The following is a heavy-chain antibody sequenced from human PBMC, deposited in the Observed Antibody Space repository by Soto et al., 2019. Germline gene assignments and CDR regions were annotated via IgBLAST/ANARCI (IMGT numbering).Heavy chain of an antibody. CDR2: IYYSGST. CDR3: AGQSIAAAGTNDY. Sequence: SETLSLTCTVSGGSISSYYWSWIRQPPGKGLEWIGYIYYSGSTNYNPSLKSRVTISVDTSKNQFSLKLSSVTAADTAVYYCAGQSIAAAGTNDYCGQGTLVTVSS. D-gene: IGHD6-13*01. CDR1: GGSISSYY. V-gene: IGHV4-59*08. J-gene: IGHJ4*02.